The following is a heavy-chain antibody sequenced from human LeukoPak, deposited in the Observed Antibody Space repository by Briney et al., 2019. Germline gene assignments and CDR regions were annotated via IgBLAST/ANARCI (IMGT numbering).Heavy chain of an antibody. CDR2: IYYSGST. J-gene: IGHJ4*02. D-gene: IGHD1-7*01. Sequence: SETLSLTCTVSGGSISSYYWSWIRQPPGKGLEWIGYIYYSGSTNYNPSLKSRVTIPVDTSKNQFSLKLSSVTAADTAVYYCARSITGTSFDYWGQGTLVTVSS. CDR1: GGSISSYY. V-gene: IGHV4-59*01. CDR3: ARSITGTSFDY.